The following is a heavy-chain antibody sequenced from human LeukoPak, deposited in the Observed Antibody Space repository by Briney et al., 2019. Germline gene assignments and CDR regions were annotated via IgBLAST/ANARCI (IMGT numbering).Heavy chain of an antibody. Sequence: PGGSLRLSCAASGFTFRIYATNWVRQAPGKGLEWVSSISVNGDDTYYADSVKGRFTISRDNSKNTLYLQMNSLRAEDTAMYYCAKDWRDYGDFHAFDMWGQGTMVTVSS. CDR3: AKDWRDYGDFHAFDM. D-gene: IGHD4-17*01. CDR2: ISVNGDDT. V-gene: IGHV3-23*01. J-gene: IGHJ3*02. CDR1: GFTFRIYA.